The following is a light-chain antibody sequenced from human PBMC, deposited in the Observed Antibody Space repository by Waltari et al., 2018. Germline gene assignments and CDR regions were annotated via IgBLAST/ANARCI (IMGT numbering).Light chain of an antibody. CDR3: QQYYSIPYT. CDR2: TAS. CDR1: QGISSI. J-gene: IGKJ2*01. Sequence: DIQLTQSPSFLSASVGDRVTITCRSSQGISSILAWYQQKAGKAPQLLIHTASTVQGGVPSRFSGSGSGTDFTLTISSLQAEDVAVYYCQQYYSIPYTFGQGTKLEIK. V-gene: IGKV1-9*01.